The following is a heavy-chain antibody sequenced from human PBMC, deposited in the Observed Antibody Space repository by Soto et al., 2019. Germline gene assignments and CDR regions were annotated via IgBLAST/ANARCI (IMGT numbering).Heavy chain of an antibody. J-gene: IGHJ6*03. Sequence: ASVKVSCKASGGTFSSYTISWVRQAPGQGLEWMGRIIPILGIANYAQKFQGRVTITADKSTSTAYMELSSLRSEDTAVYYCASWMGGERLRYFDKYYYYYMDVWGKGTTVTVSS. CDR3: ASWMGGERLRYFDKYYYYYMDV. CDR1: GGTFSSYT. CDR2: IIPILGIA. V-gene: IGHV1-69*02. D-gene: IGHD3-9*01.